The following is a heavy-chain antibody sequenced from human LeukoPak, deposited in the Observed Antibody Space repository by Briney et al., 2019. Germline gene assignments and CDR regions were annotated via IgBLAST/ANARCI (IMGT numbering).Heavy chain of an antibody. CDR1: GGSISSSSYY. D-gene: IGHD3-10*01. V-gene: IGHV4-39*02. Sequence: SETLSLTCTVSGGSISSSSYYWGWIRQPPGKGLEWIGSIYYSGSTYYNPSLKSRVTISVDTSKNQFSLKLSSVTAADTAVYYCARDPLWFGESPRLWGQGTLVTVSS. CDR3: ARDPLWFGESPRL. J-gene: IGHJ4*02. CDR2: IYYSGST.